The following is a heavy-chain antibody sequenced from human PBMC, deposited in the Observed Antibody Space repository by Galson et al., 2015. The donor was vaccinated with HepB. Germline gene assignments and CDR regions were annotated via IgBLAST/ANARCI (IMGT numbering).Heavy chain of an antibody. V-gene: IGHV3-48*01. D-gene: IGHD1-26*01. Sequence: SLRLSCAASGFTFSAYSMNWVRQAPGKGLEWVSYISTTSSTIYYADSVKGRFTISRDNANNSLYLQLNSLRSEDTAVYYCARGGWSGYYYMEVWGKGTTVTVSS. J-gene: IGHJ6*03. CDR3: ARGGWSGYYYMEV. CDR1: GFTFSAYS. CDR2: ISTTSSTI.